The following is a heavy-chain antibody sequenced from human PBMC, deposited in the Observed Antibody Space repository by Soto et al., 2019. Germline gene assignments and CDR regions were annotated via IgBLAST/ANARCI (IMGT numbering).Heavy chain of an antibody. CDR2: IKTDGSST. J-gene: IGHJ4*02. D-gene: IGHD5-18*01. V-gene: IGHV3-74*01. Sequence: GGSLRLSCAASGFSFSNYWVHWVRQAPGKGLVWVSRIKTDGSSTDYAASVKGRFTISRDNAKNTLYLQMNSLTAEDTAVYYCAKREGNTYGLFHWGQGTLVTVSS. CDR1: GFSFSNYW. CDR3: AKREGNTYGLFH.